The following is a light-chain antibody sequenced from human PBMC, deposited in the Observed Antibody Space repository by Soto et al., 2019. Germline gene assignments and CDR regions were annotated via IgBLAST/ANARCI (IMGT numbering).Light chain of an antibody. CDR1: QSVSSN. J-gene: IGKJ4*01. CDR2: GAS. Sequence: EIVMTQSPATLSVSPGERATLSCRASQSVSSNLAWYQQKPGHAPRLLIYGASTMATGIPARFSGSGSGKEFTLAIRSLQSEDFAVYYCQQYNNWPPLTFGGGTKVEIE. CDR3: QQYNNWPPLT. V-gene: IGKV3-15*01.